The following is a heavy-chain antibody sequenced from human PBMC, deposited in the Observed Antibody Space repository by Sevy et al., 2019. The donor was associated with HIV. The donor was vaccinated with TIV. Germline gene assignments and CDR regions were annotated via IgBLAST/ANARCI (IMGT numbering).Heavy chain of an antibody. J-gene: IGHJ4*02. Sequence: GGSLRLSCAASGFTFSSYAMSWVRQAPGKGLEWVSAISGSGRITYYADSVKGRFTISRDNSKNTLYLQMNSLRAEDPAVYYCVKEGQGEYYDSSGSFDYWGQGTLVTVSS. CDR2: ISGSGRIT. V-gene: IGHV3-23*01. CDR3: VKEGQGEYYDSSGSFDY. CDR1: GFTFSSYA. D-gene: IGHD3-22*01.